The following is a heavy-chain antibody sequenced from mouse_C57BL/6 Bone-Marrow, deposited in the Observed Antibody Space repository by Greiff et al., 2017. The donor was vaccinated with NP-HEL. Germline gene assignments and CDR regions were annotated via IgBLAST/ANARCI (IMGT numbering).Heavy chain of an antibody. D-gene: IGHD1-1*01. V-gene: IGHV5-6*01. CDR1: GFTFSSYG. CDR3: ARQGIYYYGFYAMDY. CDR2: ISSGGSYT. J-gene: IGHJ4*01. Sequence: EVQGVESGGDLVKPGGSLKLSCAASGFTFSSYGMSWVRQTPDKSLEWVATISSGGSYTYYPDSVKGRFTISRDNAKNTLYLQMSSLKSEDTAMYYCARQGIYYYGFYAMDYWGQGTSVTVSS.